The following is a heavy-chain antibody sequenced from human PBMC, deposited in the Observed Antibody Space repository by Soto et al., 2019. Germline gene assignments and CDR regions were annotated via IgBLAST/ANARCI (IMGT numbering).Heavy chain of an antibody. Sequence: GGSLRLSCAASGFTFSSYWMSWVRQAPGKGLEWVANIKQDGSEKYYVDSVKGRFTISRDNAKNSLYLQMNSLRAEDTAVYYCARDIAVAANWFDPWGQGTLVTVSS. V-gene: IGHV3-7*01. D-gene: IGHD6-19*01. J-gene: IGHJ5*02. CDR3: ARDIAVAANWFDP. CDR2: IKQDGSEK. CDR1: GFTFSSYW.